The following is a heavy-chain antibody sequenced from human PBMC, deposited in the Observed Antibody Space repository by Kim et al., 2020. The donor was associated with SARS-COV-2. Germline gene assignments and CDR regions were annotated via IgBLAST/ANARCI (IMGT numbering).Heavy chain of an antibody. D-gene: IGHD1-26*01. V-gene: IGHV6-1*01. CDR1: GDSVSSNSAA. Sequence: SQTLSLTCAISGDSVSSNSAAWNWIRQSPSRGLEWLGRTYYRSKWYNDYAVSVKSRITINPDTSKNQFSLQLNSVTPEDTAVYYCARDAGKFYSGSNPGWFDPWGQGTLVTVSS. CDR3: ARDAGKFYSGSNPGWFDP. CDR2: TYYRSKWYN. J-gene: IGHJ5*02.